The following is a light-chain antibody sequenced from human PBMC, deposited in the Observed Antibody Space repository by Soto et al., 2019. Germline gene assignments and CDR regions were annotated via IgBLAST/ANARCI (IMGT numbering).Light chain of an antibody. CDR2: GNS. CDR3: QSYDSSLSGLYV. CDR1: SSNIGAGYD. V-gene: IGLV1-40*01. Sequence: QSALTQPPSVSGAPGQRVTISCTGSSSNIGAGYDVHWYQQLPGTAPKLLIYGNSNRPSGVPDRFSGSKFGTSASLAITGLRAEDESDYYGQSYDSSLSGLYVFGTGTKLPVL. J-gene: IGLJ1*01.